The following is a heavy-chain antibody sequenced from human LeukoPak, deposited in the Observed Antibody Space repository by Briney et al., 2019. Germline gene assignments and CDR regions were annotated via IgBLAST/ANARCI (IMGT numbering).Heavy chain of an antibody. Sequence: SETLSLTCTVSGGSISGSIYYWGWIRQPPGKGLEWIGNIYYSGSPYYNPSLKGRVTISVDTSKSQFSLKLTSVTAADTAVYYCARQYSSSWYGFDYWGQGTLVTVSS. CDR1: GGSISGSIYY. J-gene: IGHJ4*02. CDR2: IYYSGSP. V-gene: IGHV4-39*01. CDR3: ARQYSSSWYGFDY. D-gene: IGHD6-13*01.